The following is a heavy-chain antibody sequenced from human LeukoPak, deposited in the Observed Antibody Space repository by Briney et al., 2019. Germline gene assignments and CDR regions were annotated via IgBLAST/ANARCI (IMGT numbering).Heavy chain of an antibody. CDR2: INHSGST. D-gene: IGHD5-24*01. CDR3: ARGASKRDGYNEE. V-gene: IGHV4-34*01. J-gene: IGHJ4*02. CDR1: GGSFSGYY. Sequence: PETLSLTCAVYGGSFSGYYWSWIRQPPGKGLEWIGEINHSGSTNYNPSLKSRVTISVDTSKNQFSLKLSSVTAADTAVYYCARGASKRDGYNEEWGQGTLVTVSS.